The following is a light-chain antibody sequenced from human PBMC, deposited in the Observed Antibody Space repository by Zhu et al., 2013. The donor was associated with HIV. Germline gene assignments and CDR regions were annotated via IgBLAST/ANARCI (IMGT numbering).Light chain of an antibody. Sequence: EMVLTQSPGTLSLSPGERATLSCRASQGIGKSIAWYQQKPGQAPRLLISAASDRAVGIPDRFSGTGSGTEFTLTIGRLEPEDFAIYHCQQYAASPPTFGQGTTV. J-gene: IGKJ1*01. V-gene: IGKV3-20*01. CDR3: QQYAASPPT. CDR2: AAS. CDR1: QGIGKS.